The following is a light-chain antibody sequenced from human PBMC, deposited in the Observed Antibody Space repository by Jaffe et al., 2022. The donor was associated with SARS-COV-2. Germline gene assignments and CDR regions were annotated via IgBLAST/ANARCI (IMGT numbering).Light chain of an antibody. V-gene: IGLV1-47*01. J-gene: IGLJ2*01. CDR2: RNN. CDR1: TSNIETNY. Sequence: QSVLTQPPSASGTPGQRVSISCSGGTSNIETNYVYWYQQLPGTAPQLLIYRNNQRPSGVPDRFSGSKSGTSASLAISALRSEDEADYYCATWDDTLSGPVFGGGTKLTVL. CDR3: ATWDDTLSGPV.